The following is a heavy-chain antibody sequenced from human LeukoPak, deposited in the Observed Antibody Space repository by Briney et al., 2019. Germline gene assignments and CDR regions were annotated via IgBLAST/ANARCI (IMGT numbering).Heavy chain of an antibody. V-gene: IGHV1-2*02. J-gene: IGHJ5*02. CDR1: GYTFTGYY. CDR3: ARDLTSDITGTTVGFDP. D-gene: IGHD1-7*01. Sequence: ASVKVSCKASGYTFTGYYMHWVRQAPGQGLEWMRWINPNSGGTNYAQKFQGRVTMTRDTSISTAYMELSRLRSDDTAVYYCARDLTSDITGTTVGFDPWGQGTLVTVSS. CDR2: INPNSGGT.